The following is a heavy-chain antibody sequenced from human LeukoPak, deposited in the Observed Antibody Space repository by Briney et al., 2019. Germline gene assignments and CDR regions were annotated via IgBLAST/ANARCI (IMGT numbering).Heavy chain of an antibody. V-gene: IGHV3-23*01. Sequence: PGGSLRLSCAASGFTFSSYAMSWVRQAPGKGLEWVSAISGSGGSTYYADSVKGRFTISRDNSKNTLYLQMNSLRAEDTAVYYCARDRLLEDRDYNSYYYMDVWGIGTTVTVSS. CDR1: GFTFSSYA. CDR3: ARDRLLEDRDYNSYYYMDV. CDR2: ISGSGGST. D-gene: IGHD1-1*01. J-gene: IGHJ6*03.